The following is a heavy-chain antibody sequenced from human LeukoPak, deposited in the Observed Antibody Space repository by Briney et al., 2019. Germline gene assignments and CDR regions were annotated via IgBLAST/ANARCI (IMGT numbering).Heavy chain of an antibody. Sequence: SQTLSLTCTVSGGSISSGSYYWSWIRQPAGKGLEWIGRIYTSGSTNYNPSLKSRVTISVDTSKNQFSLKLSSVTAADTAVYYCARWVPATAIDYWGQGTLVTVSS. D-gene: IGHD2-2*01. J-gene: IGHJ4*02. V-gene: IGHV4-61*02. CDR2: IYTSGST. CDR3: ARWVPATAIDY. CDR1: GGSISSGSYY.